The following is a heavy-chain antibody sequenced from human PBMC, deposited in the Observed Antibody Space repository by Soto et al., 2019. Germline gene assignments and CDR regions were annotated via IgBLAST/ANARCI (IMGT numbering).Heavy chain of an antibody. CDR3: ARDRSYYDMLTGEYYYYYGMDV. D-gene: IGHD3-9*01. Sequence: EVPLVESGGGLVQPGGSLRLSCAASGFTFSSYSMNWVRQAPGKGLEWVSYISSSSSTIYYADSVKGRFTISRDNAKNSLYLQMNSLRAEDTAVYYCARDRSYYDMLTGEYYYYYGMDVWGPGTTVTVSS. CDR2: ISSSSSTI. CDR1: GFTFSSYS. J-gene: IGHJ6*02. V-gene: IGHV3-48*01.